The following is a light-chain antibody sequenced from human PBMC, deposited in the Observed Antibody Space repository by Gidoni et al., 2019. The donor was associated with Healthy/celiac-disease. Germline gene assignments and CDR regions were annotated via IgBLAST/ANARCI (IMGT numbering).Light chain of an antibody. V-gene: IGKV3-20*01. Sequence: ELVLTQYPGTLSLSPGARATLSCRASQSVSSSYLAWHQPTPGQAPRILIYGASSRATGIPERFSGSVSGTDFTLTISRLEPEEFAGDYGHQYGSSPRTFGQGTKLEIK. CDR2: GAS. CDR1: QSVSSSY. CDR3: HQYGSSPRT. J-gene: IGKJ2*01.